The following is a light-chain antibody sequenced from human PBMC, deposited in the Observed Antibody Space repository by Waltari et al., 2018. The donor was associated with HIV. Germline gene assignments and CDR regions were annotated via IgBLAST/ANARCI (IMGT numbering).Light chain of an antibody. Sequence: QSVLTQPPSASGTPGQRVSISCSGSDSNIGRHYVYWYQQVAGTAPKLLIYRDNQGPSGVSDRFSGSKSGSSASLAISGLRSEDEAAYFCAVWDDSLTGVIFGGKTKLTVL. CDR1: DSNIGRHY. J-gene: IGLJ2*01. CDR2: RDN. CDR3: AVWDDSLTGVI. V-gene: IGLV1-47*01.